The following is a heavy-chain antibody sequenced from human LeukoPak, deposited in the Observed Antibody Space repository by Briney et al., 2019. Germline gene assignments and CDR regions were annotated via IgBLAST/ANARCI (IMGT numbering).Heavy chain of an antibody. CDR1: VDSMSSGSYY. D-gene: IGHD2-15*01. CDR3: ARGPHCSGGSCHSVSDY. V-gene: IGHV4-61*02. Sequence: KPSQTLSLTCTVSVDSMSSGSYYWSWIRQPAGRGLEWIVRIYNGGSTNYNPSLKSRVTISLDTSKNQFSLKLTSVTAADTAVYYCARGPHCSGGSCHSVSDYWGQGTLVTVSS. J-gene: IGHJ4*02. CDR2: IYNGGST.